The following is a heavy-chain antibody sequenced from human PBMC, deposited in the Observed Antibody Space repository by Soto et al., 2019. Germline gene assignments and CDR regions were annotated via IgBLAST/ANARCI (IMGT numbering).Heavy chain of an antibody. Sequence: QVQLVQSGAEVKKPGASVKVSCKASGYTFTSYGISWVRQAPGQGLEWMGWISAYNGNTNYAQKLQGRVTMTTDTSTSTAYMELRSLRSDDTAVYYCARVTDTRDISSWYSPDFDYWGQGTLVTVSS. J-gene: IGHJ4*02. D-gene: IGHD6-13*01. CDR1: GYTFTSYG. CDR3: ARVTDTRDISSWYSPDFDY. CDR2: ISAYNGNT. V-gene: IGHV1-18*01.